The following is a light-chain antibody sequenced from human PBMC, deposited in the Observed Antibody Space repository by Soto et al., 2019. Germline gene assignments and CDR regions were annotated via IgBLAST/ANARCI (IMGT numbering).Light chain of an antibody. V-gene: IGKV4-1*01. CDR2: WAS. CDR3: QQYYDPPLT. Sequence: DIVMTQSPDSLTVSLGERATVNCKSSQSILYNSNNKNYLAWYQQKIGQPPKLLISWASIRESGVPDRFSGSGSGTDFTLTISSLQAEDVAVYYCQQYYDPPLTFGGGTKV. CDR1: QSILYNSNNKNY. J-gene: IGKJ4*01.